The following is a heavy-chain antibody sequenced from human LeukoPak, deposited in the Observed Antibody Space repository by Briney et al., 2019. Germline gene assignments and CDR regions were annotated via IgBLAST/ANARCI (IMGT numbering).Heavy chain of an antibody. CDR2: VSHTGAT. V-gene: IGHV4-59*01. J-gene: IGHJ3*01. CDR1: GASINGYF. CDR3: ARDRRGSYCTFDL. Sequence: PSETLSLTCSVSGASINGYFWNWVRQTPEKRLEWIGYVSHTGATTNNPSLKSRVSITIDTSKSQISLSMTSVTAADSALYYCARDRRGSYCTFDLWGPGTIVSVS. D-gene: IGHD1-26*01.